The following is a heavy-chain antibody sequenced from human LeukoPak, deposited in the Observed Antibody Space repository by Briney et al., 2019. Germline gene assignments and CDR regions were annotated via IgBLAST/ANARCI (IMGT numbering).Heavy chain of an antibody. V-gene: IGHV3-23*01. Sequence: PGGSLRLSCVASGFTFSSYAMGWVRQAPGKGLEWVSVISGSGGSTYHADSVKGRFTISRDNSKNTLFLQMNSLRAEDTAVYYCAKTGRGTTTSHYFDYWGQGTLVTVSS. CDR3: AKTGRGTTTSHYFDY. CDR2: ISGSGGST. J-gene: IGHJ4*02. CDR1: GFTFSSYA. D-gene: IGHD1-26*01.